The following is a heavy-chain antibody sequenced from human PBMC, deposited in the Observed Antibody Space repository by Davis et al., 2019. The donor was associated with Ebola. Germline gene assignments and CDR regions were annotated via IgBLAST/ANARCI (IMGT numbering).Heavy chain of an antibody. CDR3: ARFKAAYNWFDP. D-gene: IGHD6-25*01. CDR1: GGTFSSYA. J-gene: IGHJ5*02. Sequence: SVKVSCKASGGTFSSYAISWVRQAPGQGLEWMGGIIPIFGTANYAQKFQGRVTITADESTSTAYMELSSLRSEDTAVYYCARFKAAYNWFDPWGQGTLVTVSS. V-gene: IGHV1-69*13. CDR2: IIPIFGTA.